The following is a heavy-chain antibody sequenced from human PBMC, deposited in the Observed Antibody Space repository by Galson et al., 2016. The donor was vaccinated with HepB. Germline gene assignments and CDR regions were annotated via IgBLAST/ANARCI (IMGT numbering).Heavy chain of an antibody. CDR3: ALVPWGSVATFDV. V-gene: IGHV3-23*01. CDR2: VSGSGGST. D-gene: IGHD2-21*01. CDR1: GFTFSSCP. Sequence: SLRLSCAASGFTFSSCPLSWVRQAPGKGLEWVSSVSGSGGSTNSADSVKGRVTISRDNSKNTLYLQMNYLRAEDTAVYFCALVPWGSVATFDVWGQGTLVTVSS. J-gene: IGHJ3*01.